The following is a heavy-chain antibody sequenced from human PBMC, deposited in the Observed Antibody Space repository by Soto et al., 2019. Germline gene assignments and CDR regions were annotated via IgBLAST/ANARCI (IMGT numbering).Heavy chain of an antibody. J-gene: IGHJ4*02. V-gene: IGHV4-59*01. Sequence: PSETLSLTCVVSGGSITSYHWSWIRQFPGKGLEWIAYTAYTGNTNYNPSLKSRVSISVDTSKNQFSLRLTSVIAADTAVYYCARDMPYGAGSLAGCDYWGQGIRVTVSS. CDR3: ARDMPYGAGSLAGCDY. CDR1: GGSITSYH. CDR2: TAYTGNT. D-gene: IGHD1-26*01.